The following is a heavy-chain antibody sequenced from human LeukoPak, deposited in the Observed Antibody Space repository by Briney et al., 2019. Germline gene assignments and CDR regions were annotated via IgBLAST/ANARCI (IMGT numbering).Heavy chain of an antibody. CDR1: GYTFTSYG. CDR2: ISAYNGNT. D-gene: IGHD2-2*01. Sequence: GASVKVSCKASGYTFTSYGISWVRQAPGQGLEWMGWISAYNGNTNYAQKLQGRVTMTTDTPTSTAYMELRSLRSDDTAVYYCATSRYQLPPDYYMDVWGKGTTVTVSS. J-gene: IGHJ6*03. CDR3: ATSRYQLPPDYYMDV. V-gene: IGHV1-18*01.